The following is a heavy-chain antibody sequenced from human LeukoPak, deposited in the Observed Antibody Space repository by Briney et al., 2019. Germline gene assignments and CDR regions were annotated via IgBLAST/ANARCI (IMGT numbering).Heavy chain of an antibody. CDR1: GGSISSYY. Sequence: RASETLSLTCTVSGGSISSYYWSWIRQPPGKGLEWIGYIYYNGSTNYNPSLKSRVTISVDTSKNQFSLKLSSVTAADTAVYYCARGLGGYDYVWGSYLNYWGQGTLVTVSS. V-gene: IGHV4-59*08. J-gene: IGHJ4*02. CDR3: ARGLGGYDYVWGSYLNY. CDR2: IYYNGST. D-gene: IGHD3-16*02.